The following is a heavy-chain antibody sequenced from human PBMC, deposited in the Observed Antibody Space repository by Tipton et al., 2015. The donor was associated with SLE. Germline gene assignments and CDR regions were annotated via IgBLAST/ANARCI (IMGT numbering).Heavy chain of an antibody. Sequence: TLSLTCEVYGGSFSGYYWNWIRQSPGRGLEWIGEIYHSGSTSYNPSLKSRVTISVDKTQNQFSLILTSVSAADTAVYYCARDQRGSGSFGYWGQGTLVTVSS. J-gene: IGHJ4*02. CDR1: GGSFSGYY. CDR2: IYHSGST. CDR3: ARDQRGSGSFGY. V-gene: IGHV4-34*01. D-gene: IGHD1-26*01.